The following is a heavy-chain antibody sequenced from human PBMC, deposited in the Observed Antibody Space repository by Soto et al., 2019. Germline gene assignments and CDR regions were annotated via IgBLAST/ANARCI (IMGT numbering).Heavy chain of an antibody. CDR1: GFTFSSYA. Sequence: GGSLRLSCAASGFTFSSYAMHWVRQAPGKGLEGVAVISYDGSNKYYADSVKGRFTISRDNSKNTLYLQMNSLRAEDTAVYYCARVRGSYSQDAFDIWGQGTMVTVSS. CDR2: ISYDGSNK. CDR3: ARVRGSYSQDAFDI. D-gene: IGHD1-26*01. J-gene: IGHJ3*02. V-gene: IGHV3-30-3*01.